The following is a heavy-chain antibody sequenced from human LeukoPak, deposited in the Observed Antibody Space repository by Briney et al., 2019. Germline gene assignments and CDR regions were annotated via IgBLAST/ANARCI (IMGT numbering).Heavy chain of an antibody. CDR3: ARKPYGGNSVAFDI. D-gene: IGHD4-23*01. CDR1: GGSFIGFH. Sequence: SETLSLTCAVYGGSFIGFHWNWIRQAPGKGLEWIGDINHSGSTNYNPSLTSRVTISVDPSKNQFSLKLSSVTAADTAVYYCARKPYGGNSVAFDIWGQGTMVTVSS. J-gene: IGHJ3*02. V-gene: IGHV4-34*01. CDR2: INHSGST.